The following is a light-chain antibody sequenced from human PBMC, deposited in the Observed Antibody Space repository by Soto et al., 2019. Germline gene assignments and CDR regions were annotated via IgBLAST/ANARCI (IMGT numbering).Light chain of an antibody. CDR3: GSWDDSLDGWV. Sequence: VLSQPPSASGTPGQRVTISCSGSSSNIGSNSVNWYQQLPGAAPTLLIYSFDQRPSGVPDRFSGSKSGTSASLAISGLQSQDEADYYCGSWDDSLDGWVFGGGTKLTVL. CDR1: SSNIGSNS. J-gene: IGLJ3*02. CDR2: SFD. V-gene: IGLV1-44*01.